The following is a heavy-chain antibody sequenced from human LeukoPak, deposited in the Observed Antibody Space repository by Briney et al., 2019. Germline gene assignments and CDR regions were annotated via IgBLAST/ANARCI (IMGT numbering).Heavy chain of an antibody. CDR2: VSYSGSP. CDR1: GDSISSSHYY. Sequence: LETLSLTCTVSGDSISSSHYYCGWIRQPPGKGLEWIGSVSYSGSPYYNPSLKSRVTTSVDTSKNQFSLRLSSVTATDTAMYYCARHGWDYPSGTYYTFDPWGQGTLVTVSS. V-gene: IGHV4-39*01. J-gene: IGHJ5*02. CDR3: ARHGWDYPSGTYYTFDP. D-gene: IGHD3-10*01.